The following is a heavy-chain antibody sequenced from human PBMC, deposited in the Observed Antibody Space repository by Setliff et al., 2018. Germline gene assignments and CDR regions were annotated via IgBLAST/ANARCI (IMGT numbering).Heavy chain of an antibody. CDR1: GFTFSNFG. V-gene: IGHV3-48*03. CDR2: IRSSSNII. CDR3: ARASAAFAIDY. D-gene: IGHD3-3*02. J-gene: IGHJ4*02. Sequence: EVSGFTFSNFGMTWVRQAPGKGLEWVSYIRSSSNIIHYADSVKGRFTISRDNAGNSLYLQLNSLRVEDTAVYYCARASAAFAIDYWGQGTLVTVSS.